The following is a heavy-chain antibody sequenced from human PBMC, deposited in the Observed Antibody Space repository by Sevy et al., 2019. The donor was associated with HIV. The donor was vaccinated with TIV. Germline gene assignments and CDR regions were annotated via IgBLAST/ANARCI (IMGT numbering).Heavy chain of an antibody. CDR2: IWYDGSNK. J-gene: IGHJ5*02. Sequence: GGSLRLSCAASGFTFSSYGMHWVRQAPGKGLEWVAVIWYDGSNKYYADSVKGRFTISRDNSKNTLYLQMNCLRAEDTAVYYWARDRRYSSSSGWFDPWGQGTLVTVSS. V-gene: IGHV3-33*01. D-gene: IGHD6-6*01. CDR1: GFTFSSYG. CDR3: ARDRRYSSSSGWFDP.